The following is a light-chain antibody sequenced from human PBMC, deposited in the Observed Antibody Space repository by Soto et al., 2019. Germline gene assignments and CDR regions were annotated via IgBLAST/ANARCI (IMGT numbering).Light chain of an antibody. CDR1: DIASKS. CDR2: DDN. Sequence: SYELTHPPSVSVAPGQTARISCGGNDIASKSVHWSQQKPGQAPVLVAYDDNDRPSGIPERLSGSNSGDTATLTISRVEAGDEADYYCQVWDSSSDHYVFGSGTKVTVL. V-gene: IGLV3-21*02. J-gene: IGLJ1*01. CDR3: QVWDSSSDHYV.